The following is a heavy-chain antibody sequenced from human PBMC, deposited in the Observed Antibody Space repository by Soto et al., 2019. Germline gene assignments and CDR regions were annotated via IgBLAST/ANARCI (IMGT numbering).Heavy chain of an antibody. Sequence: ASVKVSCKASGYTFSGYGVRWVRQAPGYGLQWMGWISAYNGNTDYAQKLQGRATMTTDTSTSTAYMGLRSLRTDDTAVYYCARDRGHYDILTGSRWLDPWGQ. V-gene: IGHV1-18*01. CDR1: GYTFSGYG. CDR3: ARDRGHYDILTGSRWLDP. J-gene: IGHJ5*02. D-gene: IGHD3-9*01. CDR2: ISAYNGNT.